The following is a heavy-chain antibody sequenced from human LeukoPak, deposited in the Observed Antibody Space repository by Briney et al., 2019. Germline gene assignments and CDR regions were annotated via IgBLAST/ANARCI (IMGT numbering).Heavy chain of an antibody. V-gene: IGHV3-33*06. J-gene: IGHJ4*02. D-gene: IGHD3-10*01. Sequence: GRSLRLSCAASGFTSSSYGMHWVRQAPGKGLEWVAVIWYDGSNKYYADSVKGRFTISRDNSKNTLYLQMNSLRAEDTAVYYCAKTMVRGVSYYFDYWGQGTLVTVSS. CDR3: AKTMVRGVSYYFDY. CDR2: IWYDGSNK. CDR1: GFTSSSYG.